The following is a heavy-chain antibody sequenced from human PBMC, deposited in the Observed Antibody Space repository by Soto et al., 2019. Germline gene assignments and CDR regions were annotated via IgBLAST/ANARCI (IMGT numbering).Heavy chain of an antibody. Sequence: EVQLVESGGGLVQPGGSLKLSCAASGFTFSDSAMHWVRQASGKGLEWLGRIRSKAHNDATAHTAAVKGRFTVSRDDSKDTAYLQMNSRKTEDTAVYYCARHITGDTTDYYYGMGIWGQGTTVTVSS. CDR3: ARHITGDTTDYYYGMGI. V-gene: IGHV3-73*02. J-gene: IGHJ6*02. CDR1: GFTFSDSA. D-gene: IGHD1-26*01. CDR2: IRSKAHNDAT.